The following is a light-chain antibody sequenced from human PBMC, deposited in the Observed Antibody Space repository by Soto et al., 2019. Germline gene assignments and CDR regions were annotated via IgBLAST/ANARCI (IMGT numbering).Light chain of an antibody. CDR2: GAS. V-gene: IGKV3D-20*02. CDR1: QSVSNNY. J-gene: IGKJ5*01. Sequence: EIVLTQSPGTLSLSPGERATLSCRASQSVSNNYLAWYQQKPGQAPRLLIYGASNRATGIPDRFSGSGSGTDFTLTISRLEPEDFAVYYCQQRSNRITFGQGTRLEIK. CDR3: QQRSNRIT.